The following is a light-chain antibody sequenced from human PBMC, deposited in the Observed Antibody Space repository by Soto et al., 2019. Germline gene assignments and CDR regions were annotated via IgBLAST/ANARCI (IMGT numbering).Light chain of an antibody. J-gene: IGKJ1*01. Sequence: IVLTQSPATLSVSPGERATLSCRASQSVSSSYLAWYQQKPGQAPRLLIYGASSRATGIPDRFSGSGSGTDFTLTISRLEPEDFAVYYCQQYGSSPQWTFGQGTKVDIK. CDR3: QQYGSSPQWT. CDR1: QSVSSSY. CDR2: GAS. V-gene: IGKV3-20*01.